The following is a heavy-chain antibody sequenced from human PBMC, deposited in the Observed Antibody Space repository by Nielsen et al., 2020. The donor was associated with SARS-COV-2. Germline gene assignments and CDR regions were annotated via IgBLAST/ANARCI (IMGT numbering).Heavy chain of an antibody. CDR3: ARFATVTTTFDF. V-gene: IGHV3-33*08. CDR1: GFTFRNYG. Sequence: GESLKISCAASGFTFRNYGMHWVRQAPGKGLEWVAVIWYDGTNTYYTDSVKGRFTISRDTSKNTLFLQMNSLRAEDTAVYYCARFATVTTTFDFWGQGTLVTVSS. D-gene: IGHD4-17*01. J-gene: IGHJ4*02. CDR2: IWYDGTNT.